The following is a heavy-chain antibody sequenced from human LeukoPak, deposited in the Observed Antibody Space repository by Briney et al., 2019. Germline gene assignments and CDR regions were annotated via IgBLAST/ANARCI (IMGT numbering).Heavy chain of an antibody. CDR3: ARVLAAAAPGPYYFDY. CDR1: GGSISSYY. J-gene: IGHJ4*02. CDR2: IYSSGST. D-gene: IGHD6-13*01. V-gene: IGHV4-4*07. Sequence: PSGTLSLTCTVSGGSISSYYWSWIRQPAGKGLEWIWRIYSSGSTKYYPSLKSRVTISVDKSKNQFSLKLSSVTAADTAVYYCARVLAAAAPGPYYFDYWGQGTLVTVSS.